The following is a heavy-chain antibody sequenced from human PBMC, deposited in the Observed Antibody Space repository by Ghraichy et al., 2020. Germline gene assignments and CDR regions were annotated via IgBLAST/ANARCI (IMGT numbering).Heavy chain of an antibody. CDR2: IYYSGST. CDR1: GGSISGYY. D-gene: IGHD3-22*01. Sequence: SETLSLTCTVSGGSISGYYWSWIRQPPGKGLEWIGYIYYSGSTNYNPSLESRVTISVDTSKNQFSLQLSSVTAADTAVYYCARDYYGTSGYWGYFDYWGQGTLVTVSS. CDR3: ARDYYGTSGYWGYFDY. J-gene: IGHJ4*02. V-gene: IGHV4-59*01.